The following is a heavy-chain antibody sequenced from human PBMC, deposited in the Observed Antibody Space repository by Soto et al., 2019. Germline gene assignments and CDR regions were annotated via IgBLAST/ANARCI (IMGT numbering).Heavy chain of an antibody. J-gene: IGHJ4*02. CDR1: GFTFYTYA. Sequence: LRLSCTASGFTFYTYAMTWVRQAPGKGLEWVSSITDTGVTTYYADSVKGRFTISRDNSKNTLYLQMNSLRTDDSAVYYCAKDTPVVMFLFDSWGRGTLVTVSS. D-gene: IGHD2-15*01. V-gene: IGHV3-23*01. CDR3: AKDTPVVMFLFDS. CDR2: ITDTGVTT.